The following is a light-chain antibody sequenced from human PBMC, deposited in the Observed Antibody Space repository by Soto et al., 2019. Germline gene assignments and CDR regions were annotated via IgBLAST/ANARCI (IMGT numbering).Light chain of an antibody. J-gene: IGLJ1*01. CDR2: EVS. V-gene: IGLV2-8*01. CDR1: SSDVGGYNY. Sequence: QSALTQPPSASGSPGQSVTISCTGTSSDVGGYNYVSWYQQHPGKAPKLMIYEVSKRPSGVPDRFSGSKSGNTASLTVSGLQDEDEADYYCSSYAGSNQGVFGTGTKLTVL. CDR3: SSYAGSNQGV.